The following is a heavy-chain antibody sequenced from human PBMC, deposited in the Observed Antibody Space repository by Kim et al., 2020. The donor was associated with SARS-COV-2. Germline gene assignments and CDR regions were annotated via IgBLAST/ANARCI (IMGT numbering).Heavy chain of an antibody. Sequence: RYSPSLKSRLTITKDTSKNQVVLTMTNMDPVDTATYYCAHIPQRKYYFDYWGQGTLVTVSS. V-gene: IGHV2-5*01. CDR3: AHIPQRKYYFDY. J-gene: IGHJ4*02. D-gene: IGHD6-25*01.